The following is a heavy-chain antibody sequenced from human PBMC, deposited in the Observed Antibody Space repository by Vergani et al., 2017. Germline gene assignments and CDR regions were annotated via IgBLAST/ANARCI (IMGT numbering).Heavy chain of an antibody. J-gene: IGHJ2*01. CDR2: IYNSGNG. V-gene: IGHV4-39*01. Sequence: QMQLQESGPGLVKASETLSLTCTVSGDSIISRSYYWGWIRQPPGKGLEWIGCIYNSGNGDSSSSLKSRVTISADTSKNQFSLRLTSVTAADTAVYYCASGKYYAGSTSHFRGRYFDVWGRGTLVTVPS. D-gene: IGHD3-16*01. CDR1: GDSIISRSYY. CDR3: ASGKYYAGSTSHFRGRYFDV.